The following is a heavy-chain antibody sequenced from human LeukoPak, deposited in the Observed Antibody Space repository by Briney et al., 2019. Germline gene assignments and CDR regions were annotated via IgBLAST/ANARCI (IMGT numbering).Heavy chain of an antibody. D-gene: IGHD3-22*01. CDR1: GYSISSGYY. V-gene: IGHV4-38-2*01. J-gene: IGHJ4*02. CDR2: IYHTGST. CDR3: ARCQHYFDSSAYPRPYYFDY. Sequence: SETLSLTCAVSGYSISSGYYWGWIRQPPGKGLERVGNIYHTGSTYYNPSLKGRVTIPGDTSKNQFSLKLSSVTAADTAVYYCARCQHYFDSSAYPRPYYFDYWGRGTLVTVSS.